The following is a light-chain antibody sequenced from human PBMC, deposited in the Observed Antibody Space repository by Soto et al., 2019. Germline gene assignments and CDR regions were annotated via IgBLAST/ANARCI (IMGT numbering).Light chain of an antibody. J-gene: IGLJ2*01. Sequence: QSALTQPPSASGSPGQSVTISCTGTKNDIGVYDFVSWYQHHPGKAPRLIIYEVVQRPSGVPDRFSGSKSGNTASLTASGLQAADEADYYCSSYGGSNNLLFGGGTKVTVL. CDR3: SSYGGSNNLL. CDR2: EVV. CDR1: KNDIGVYDF. V-gene: IGLV2-8*01.